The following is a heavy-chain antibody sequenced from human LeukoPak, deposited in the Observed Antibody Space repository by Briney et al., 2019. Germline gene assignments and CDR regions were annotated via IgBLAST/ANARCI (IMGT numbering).Heavy chain of an antibody. CDR2: IYTSGTT. J-gene: IGHJ4*02. CDR3: ARGAYSFVGYFDY. Sequence: SETLSLTCTVSGGSISSYYWSWIRQPAGKGLEWIGRIYTSGTTSYNPSLKSRVTISVDTSNNQFSLKLTSVTAADTAVYYCARGAYSFVGYFDYWGQGTLVTVSS. CDR1: GGSISSYY. D-gene: IGHD5-18*01. V-gene: IGHV4-4*07.